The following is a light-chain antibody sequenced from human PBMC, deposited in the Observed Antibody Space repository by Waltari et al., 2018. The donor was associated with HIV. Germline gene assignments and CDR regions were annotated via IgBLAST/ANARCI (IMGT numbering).Light chain of an antibody. Sequence: QSVLTQPPSASGTPGQRVTISCSGSSSNIGSTYVYWYQHLPGTAPKLLIYRKNQRPSGVPDRFSGSKSGTSASLAISGLRSEDEADYYCAAWDDSLSGGVFGGGTKLTVL. CDR2: RKN. V-gene: IGLV1-47*01. CDR1: SSNIGSTY. CDR3: AAWDDSLSGGV. J-gene: IGLJ3*02.